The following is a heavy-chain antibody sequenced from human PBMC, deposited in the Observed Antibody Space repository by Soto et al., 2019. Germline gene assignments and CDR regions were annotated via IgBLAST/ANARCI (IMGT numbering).Heavy chain of an antibody. CDR1: GGSINDDTYY. CDR2: IYYSGPS. Sequence: QLQLQESGPGLVKPSETLSLTCTVSGGSINDDTYYWGWIRQPPGKGLEWVGSIYYSGPSSYNPSLGRRVAKSGDTSKKELALRLRSVTAADTAVYYCARLHCDSPNCVPLDPWGQGTLVIVSS. J-gene: IGHJ5*02. D-gene: IGHD2-2*01. V-gene: IGHV4-39*01. CDR3: ARLHCDSPNCVPLDP.